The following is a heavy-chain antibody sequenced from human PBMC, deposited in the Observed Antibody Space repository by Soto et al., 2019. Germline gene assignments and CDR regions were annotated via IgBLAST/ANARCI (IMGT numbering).Heavy chain of an antibody. Sequence: QVQLVQSGAEVKKPGSSVKVSCKASGGTFSSYTISWVRQAPGQGFEWMGRIIPILGIANYAQKFQGRVTITADKSTSTAYMELSSLRSEDTAVYYCAREQQLVRPYFDYWGQGTLVTVSS. CDR1: GGTFSSYT. CDR3: AREQQLVRPYFDY. V-gene: IGHV1-69*08. J-gene: IGHJ4*02. D-gene: IGHD6-13*01. CDR2: IIPILGIA.